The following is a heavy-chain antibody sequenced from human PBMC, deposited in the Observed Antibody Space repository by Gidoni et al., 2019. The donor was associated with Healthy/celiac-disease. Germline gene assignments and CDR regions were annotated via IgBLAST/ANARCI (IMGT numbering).Heavy chain of an antibody. D-gene: IGHD2-2*01. Sequence: QVQLVQSGAEVKKPGSSVKVSCKASGGTFSSYAISWVRQAPGQGLEWMGGIIPIFGTANYAQKFQGRVTITADESTSTAYMELSSLRSEDTAVYYCARVQREWTHCSSTSCYPPLLYYYYYMDVWGKGTTVTVSS. V-gene: IGHV1-69*01. CDR3: ARVQREWTHCSSTSCYPPLLYYYYYMDV. CDR2: IIPIFGTA. CDR1: GGTFSSYA. J-gene: IGHJ6*03.